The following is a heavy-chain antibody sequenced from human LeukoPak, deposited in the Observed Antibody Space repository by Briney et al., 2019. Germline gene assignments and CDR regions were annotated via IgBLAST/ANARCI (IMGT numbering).Heavy chain of an antibody. Sequence: RASVKVSCTASGYTFTSYAMHWVRQAPGQRLEWMGYINAGNGNTKYSQKFQGRVTITSDTSASTAYMELSSLRSEDTAVYYCARGTIDCSSSSCYTFDNWGQGTLVTVSS. D-gene: IGHD2-2*02. CDR1: GYTFTSYA. J-gene: IGHJ4*02. V-gene: IGHV1-3*01. CDR2: INAGNGNT. CDR3: ARGTIDCSSSSCYTFDN.